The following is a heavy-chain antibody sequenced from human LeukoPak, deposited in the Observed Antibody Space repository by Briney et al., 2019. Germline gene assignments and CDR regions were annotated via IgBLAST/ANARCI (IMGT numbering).Heavy chain of an antibody. CDR3: ARGSRELYYFDY. CDR2: VHYSGST. J-gene: IGHJ4*02. V-gene: IGHV4-59*01. Sequence: SETLSLTCTVSGGSISGYYYYWIRQPPGKGLEWIGYVHYSGSTNYNPSLKSRLTISIDKSKNQFSLKLNSVTAADTAVYYCARGSRELYYFDYWGQGTLVTVSS. D-gene: IGHD1-7*01. CDR1: GGSISGYY.